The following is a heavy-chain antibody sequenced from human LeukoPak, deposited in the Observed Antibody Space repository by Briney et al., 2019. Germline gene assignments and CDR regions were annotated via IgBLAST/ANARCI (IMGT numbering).Heavy chain of an antibody. CDR2: IYPGDSDT. J-gene: IGHJ4*02. CDR1: GYSFTSYW. D-gene: IGHD3-16*01. V-gene: IGHV5-51*01. Sequence: GESLKISCKGSGYSFTSYWIGWVRQMPGKGLEWMGIIYPGDSDTRYSPSFQGQVTISADKSIATAYLQWSSLKASDTAMYYLQRGTRGGRTSWTLEFWGQGPRAPVSS. CDR3: QRGTRGGRTSWTLEF.